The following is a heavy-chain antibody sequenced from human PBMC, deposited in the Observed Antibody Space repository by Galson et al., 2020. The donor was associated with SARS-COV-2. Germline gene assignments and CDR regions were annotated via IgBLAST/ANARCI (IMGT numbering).Heavy chain of an antibody. CDR2: IIPIFGTA. D-gene: IGHD2-2*01. J-gene: IGHJ6*02. V-gene: IGHV1-69*13. Sequence: SVKVSCKASGGTFSSYAISWVRQAPGQGLEWMGGIIPIFGTANYAQKFQGRVTITADESTSTAYMELSSLRSEDTAVYYCAKHGGQLIYYYYGMDVWGQGTTVTVSS. CDR3: AKHGGQLIYYYYGMDV. CDR1: GGTFSSYA.